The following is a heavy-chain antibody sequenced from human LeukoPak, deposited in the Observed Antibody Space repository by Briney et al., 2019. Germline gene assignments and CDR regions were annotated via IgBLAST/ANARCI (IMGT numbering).Heavy chain of an antibody. CDR1: GFTFSSYG. CDR2: ISYDGSNK. J-gene: IGHJ4*02. CDR3: AKNSLVVVITHYFDY. Sequence: PGGSLRLSCAASGFTFSSYGMHWVRQAPGKGLEWVAVISYDGSNKYYADSVKGRFTISRDNSKNTLYLQMNSLRAEDTAVYYCAKNSLVVVITHYFDYWGQGTLVTVSS. V-gene: IGHV3-30*18. D-gene: IGHD3-22*01.